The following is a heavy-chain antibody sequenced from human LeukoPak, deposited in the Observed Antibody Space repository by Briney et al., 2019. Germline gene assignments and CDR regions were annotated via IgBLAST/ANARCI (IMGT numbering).Heavy chain of an antibody. CDR3: TRGGFYDGSGYYPFDY. CDR2: IQYDESNK. CDR1: GFIFSKYG. J-gene: IGHJ4*02. Sequence: GGSLRLPCVASGFIFSKYGMHWVRPAPGRGLEWVAFIQYDESNKYYADSIKGRFTLSRDNSKNTLYLQMNSLRPEDTAVYYCTRGGFYDGSGYYPFDYWGQGTLVTVSS. D-gene: IGHD3-22*01. V-gene: IGHV3-30*02.